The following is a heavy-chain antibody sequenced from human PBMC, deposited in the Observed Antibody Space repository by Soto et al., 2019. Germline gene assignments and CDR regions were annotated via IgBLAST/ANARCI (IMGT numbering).Heavy chain of an antibody. Sequence: SETLSLTCTVSGGSISSSSYYWGWIRQPPGKGLEWIGSIYYSGSTYYNPSLKSRVTISVDTSKNQFSLKLSSVTAADTAVYYCARPFPTGSEDGNFDYWGQGTLVTVSS. V-gene: IGHV4-39*01. CDR2: IYYSGST. J-gene: IGHJ4*02. D-gene: IGHD1-26*01. CDR3: ARPFPTGSEDGNFDY. CDR1: GGSISSSSYY.